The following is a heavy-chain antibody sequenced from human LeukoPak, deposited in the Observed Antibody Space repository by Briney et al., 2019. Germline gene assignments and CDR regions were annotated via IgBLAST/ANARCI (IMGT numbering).Heavy chain of an antibody. V-gene: IGHV1-18*01. Sequence: ASVKVSCKASGYTLTSYGISWVRQAPGRGLEWVGWISAYNGNTNYAQKLQGRVTMTTDTSTSTAYMELRSLRSDDTAVYYCASAELYSTGTDSWGQGTLVTVSS. CDR2: ISAYNGNT. D-gene: IGHD6-19*01. CDR1: GYTLTSYG. J-gene: IGHJ4*02. CDR3: ASAELYSTGTDS.